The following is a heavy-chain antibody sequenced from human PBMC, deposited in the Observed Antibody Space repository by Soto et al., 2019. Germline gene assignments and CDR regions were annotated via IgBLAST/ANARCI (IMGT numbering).Heavy chain of an antibody. V-gene: IGHV3-30*03. CDR1: GFTFSSYG. J-gene: IGHJ4*02. CDR3: ASGLITVAGTRKY. CDR2: VSCDGSNK. Sequence: GGSLRLSCAAPGFTFSSYGMHWVRQAPGKGLEWVAVVSCDGSNKSYADSVKGRFTISRDNAKNTLYLQMNSLRADDTAVYYCASGLITVAGTRKYWGPGTLVTVSS. D-gene: IGHD6-19*01.